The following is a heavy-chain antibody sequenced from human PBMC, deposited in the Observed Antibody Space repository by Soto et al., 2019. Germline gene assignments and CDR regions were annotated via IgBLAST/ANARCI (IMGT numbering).Heavy chain of an antibody. Sequence: EVQLVESGGGLVKHGGSLRLSCAASGFTFSNAWMSWVRQAPGKGLEWVGRIKSKTDGGTTDYAAPVKGRFTISRDDSKNTLYLQMNILKTEYTSVYYCTTDRETIAVAGTCFDYWGQATLVTVSS. J-gene: IGHJ4*02. CDR2: IKSKTDGGTT. CDR3: TTDRETIAVAGTCFDY. CDR1: GFTFSNAW. V-gene: IGHV3-15*01. D-gene: IGHD6-19*01.